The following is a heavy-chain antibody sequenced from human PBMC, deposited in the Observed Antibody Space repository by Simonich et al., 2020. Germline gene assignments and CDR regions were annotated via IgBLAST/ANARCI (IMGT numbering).Heavy chain of an antibody. J-gene: IGHJ3*02. V-gene: IGHV3-7*01. D-gene: IGHD3-9*01. CDR3: ACLGTGDAFDI. Sequence: EVQLVESGGGLVQPGGSLRLSCAASGFTFSSYWMSWVRQAPGKGLEWVANINKDGSEKYYVDSVKGRFTISRDNAKNSLYLQMNSLRAEDTAVYYCACLGTGDAFDIWGQVTMVTVSS. CDR2: INKDGSEK. CDR1: GFTFSSYW.